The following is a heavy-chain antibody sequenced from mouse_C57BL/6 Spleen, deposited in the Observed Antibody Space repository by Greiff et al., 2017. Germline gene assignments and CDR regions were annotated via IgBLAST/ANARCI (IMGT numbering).Heavy chain of an antibody. D-gene: IGHD1-1*01. Sequence: EVQLVESGGDLVKPGGSLKLSCAASGFTFSSYGMSWVRQTPDKRLEWVATISSGGSYTYYPDSVKGRFTISRDNAKNTLYLQMSSLKSEDTAMYDCAPDYYGSSYLYFDVWGTGTTVTVSS. CDR1: GFTFSSYG. CDR2: ISSGGSYT. J-gene: IGHJ1*03. CDR3: APDYYGSSYLYFDV. V-gene: IGHV5-6*01.